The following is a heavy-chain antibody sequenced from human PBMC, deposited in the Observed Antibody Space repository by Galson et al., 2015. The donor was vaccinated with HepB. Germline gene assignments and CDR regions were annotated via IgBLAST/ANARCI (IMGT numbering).Heavy chain of an antibody. CDR1: GGTFSSYA. V-gene: IGHV1-69*13. CDR2: IIPIFGTA. D-gene: IGHD6-13*01. J-gene: IGHJ4*02. CDR3: ARADGPIAAAGNLDY. Sequence: SVKVSCKASGGTFSSYAISWVRQAPGQGLEWMGGIIPIFGTANYAQKFQGRVTITADESTSTAYMELSSLRSEDTAVYYCARADGPIAAAGNLDYWGQGTLVTVSS.